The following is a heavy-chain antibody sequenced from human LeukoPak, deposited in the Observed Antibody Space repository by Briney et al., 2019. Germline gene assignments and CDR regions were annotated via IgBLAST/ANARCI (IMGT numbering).Heavy chain of an antibody. V-gene: IGHV3-53*01. Sequence: GGSLRLSCAASGFTVSSNYMSWVRQAPGKGLEWVSVIYSGGSTYYAGSVKGRFTISRDNSKNTLYLQMNSLRVEDTAFYYCAKDNRRHYTSGPNPDSLHWGQGALVTVSS. CDR3: AKDNRRHYTSGPNPDSLH. CDR2: IYSGGST. CDR1: GFTVSSNY. J-gene: IGHJ4*02. D-gene: IGHD6-19*01.